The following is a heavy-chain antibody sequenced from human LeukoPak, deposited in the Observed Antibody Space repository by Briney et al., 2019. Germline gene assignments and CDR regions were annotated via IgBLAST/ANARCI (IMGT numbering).Heavy chain of an antibody. CDR3: AKGASYSGSYLDWFDP. V-gene: IGHV3-23*01. Sequence: GGSLRLSCAASGFTFSSYAMSWVRQAPGKGLEWVSAISGSGGSTYYADSVKGRFTISRDNSKNTLYLQMNSLRAEDTAVYYCAKGASYSGSYLDWFDPWGQGTLVTVSS. D-gene: IGHD1-26*01. CDR2: ISGSGGST. J-gene: IGHJ5*02. CDR1: GFTFSSYA.